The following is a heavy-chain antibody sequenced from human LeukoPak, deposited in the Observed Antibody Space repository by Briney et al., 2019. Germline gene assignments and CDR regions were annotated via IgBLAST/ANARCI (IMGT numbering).Heavy chain of an antibody. D-gene: IGHD3-22*01. V-gene: IGHV4-59*11. CDR2: ISDSGST. CDR1: GGSLSTHH. J-gene: IGHJ4*02. Sequence: PSETLSLTCVVSGGSLSTHHWSWIRQSHGRGLERIGYISDSGSTNYNPSLKSRVTISVDTSKNQFSLVLSSVTAADTAVYYCARGYDSSAYYPFNYWGQGTLVTVSS. CDR3: ARGYDSSAYYPFNY.